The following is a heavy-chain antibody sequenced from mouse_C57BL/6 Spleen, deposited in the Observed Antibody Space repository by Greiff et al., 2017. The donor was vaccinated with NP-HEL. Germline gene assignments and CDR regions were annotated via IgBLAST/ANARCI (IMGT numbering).Heavy chain of an antibody. V-gene: IGHV1-39*01. Sequence: EVKLVESGPELVKPGASVKISCKASGYSFTDYNMNWVKQSNGKSLEWIGVINPNYGTTSYNQKFKGKATLTVDQSSSTAYMQLNSLTSEDSAVYYCARYYGSDWYFDVWGTGTTVTVSS. J-gene: IGHJ1*03. CDR1: GYSFTDYN. CDR2: INPNYGTT. D-gene: IGHD1-1*01. CDR3: ARYYGSDWYFDV.